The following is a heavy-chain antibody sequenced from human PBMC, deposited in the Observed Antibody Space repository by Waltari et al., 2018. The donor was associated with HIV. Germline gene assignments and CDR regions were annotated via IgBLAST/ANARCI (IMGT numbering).Heavy chain of an antibody. J-gene: IGHJ6*02. Sequence: QVRLDQWGAGLLRPAETLSLPCAVYGGSFSNYYWPWVRHPLGKGLEWRGESTHTGDATYSPSLRGRVTISVVPTKNQVSLTLKSLTPADSAIYYCARGEGIILGDTSVLRIQETSFYYFGLDVWGPGNAVIV. V-gene: IGHV4-34*01. D-gene: IGHD3-16*01. CDR2: STHTGDA. CDR3: ARGEGIILGDTSVLRIQETSFYYFGLDV. CDR1: GGSFSNYY.